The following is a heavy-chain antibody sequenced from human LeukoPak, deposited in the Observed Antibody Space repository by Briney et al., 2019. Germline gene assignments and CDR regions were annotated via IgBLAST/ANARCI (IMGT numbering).Heavy chain of an antibody. CDR2: IYYSGST. V-gene: IGHV4-59*01. J-gene: IGHJ3*02. CDR3: ARVLPSYYDSSGYRDDAFDI. D-gene: IGHD3-22*01. CDR1: GGSISSYY. Sequence: SETLSLTCTVSGGSISSYYWSWIRQPPGKGLEWIGYIYYSGSTNYNPSLKSRVTISVDTSKNQFSLKLSSVTAADTAVYYCARVLPSYYDSSGYRDDAFDIWGQGTMVTVSS.